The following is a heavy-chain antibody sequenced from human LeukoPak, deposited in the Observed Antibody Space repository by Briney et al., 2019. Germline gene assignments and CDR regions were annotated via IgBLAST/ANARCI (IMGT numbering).Heavy chain of an antibody. CDR1: GFTFSSYA. D-gene: IGHD3-22*01. Sequence: GRSLRLSCAASGFTFSSYAMHWVRQAPGKGLEWVAVISYDGSNKYYADSVKGRFTISRDNAKNSLYLQMNSLRVEDTAVYYCVKDRYFYDSGSKANWGQGTLVTVSS. V-gene: IGHV3-30-3*01. CDR2: ISYDGSNK. CDR3: VKDRYFYDSGSKAN. J-gene: IGHJ4*02.